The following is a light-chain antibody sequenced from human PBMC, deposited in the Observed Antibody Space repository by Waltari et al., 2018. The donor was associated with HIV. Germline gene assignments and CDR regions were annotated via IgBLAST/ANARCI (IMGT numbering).Light chain of an antibody. CDR1: SSNIGSNA. J-gene: IGLJ1*01. Sequence: QSVLTQPPSVSEAPRQRVTISCSGSSSNIGSNAVNWYQQVPGKAPKLLIYYDDLFSSGISDRFSGSNAGTSASLASRGLQSEDEADYYCAAWDDSLNGYVFGSGTTVTVL. CDR3: AAWDDSLNGYV. CDR2: YDD. V-gene: IGLV1-36*01.